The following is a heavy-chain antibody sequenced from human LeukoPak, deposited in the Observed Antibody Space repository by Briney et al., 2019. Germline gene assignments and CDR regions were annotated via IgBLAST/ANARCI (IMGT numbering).Heavy chain of an antibody. V-gene: IGHV3-23*01. CDR1: GFTFSSYA. CDR2: ISGSGGST. J-gene: IGHJ4*02. Sequence: PGGSLRLSCAASGFTFSSYAMSWVRQAPGKGLEWVSAISGSGGSTYYADSVKGRFTISRDNSKNTLYLQMNGLRAEDTAVYYCAKDVRWYSEVGFDYWGQGTLVTVSS. CDR3: AKDVRWYSEVGFDY. D-gene: IGHD4-23*01.